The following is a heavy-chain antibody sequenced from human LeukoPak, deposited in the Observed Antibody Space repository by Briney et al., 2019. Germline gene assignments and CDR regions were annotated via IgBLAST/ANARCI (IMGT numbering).Heavy chain of an antibody. Sequence: TSQTLSLTCTVSGASISSNSYYWSWIRQPAGKGLEWIGRIYSSGSTNYNPSLKSRVSISMDTSRNQFSLNLSSVTAADTAAYYCARDVPGSMGFDYWGQGTLVTVSS. CDR1: GASISSNSYY. J-gene: IGHJ4*02. V-gene: IGHV4-61*02. CDR3: ARDVPGSMGFDY. D-gene: IGHD2/OR15-2a*01. CDR2: IYSSGST.